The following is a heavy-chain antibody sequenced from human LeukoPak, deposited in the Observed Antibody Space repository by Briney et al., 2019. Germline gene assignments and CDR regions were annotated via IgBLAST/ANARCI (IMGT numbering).Heavy chain of an antibody. Sequence: GSLRLSCAASGFTFSSYAMSWVRQAPGKGLEWVSAISSSGGSTYYADSVKGRFTISRDNSKNTLYLQMNSLRAEDTAVYYCAKGRGYSSGYYYWGQGTLVTVSS. J-gene: IGHJ4*02. CDR2: ISSSGGST. CDR3: AKGRGYSSGYYY. V-gene: IGHV3-23*01. CDR1: GFTFSSYA. D-gene: IGHD3-22*01.